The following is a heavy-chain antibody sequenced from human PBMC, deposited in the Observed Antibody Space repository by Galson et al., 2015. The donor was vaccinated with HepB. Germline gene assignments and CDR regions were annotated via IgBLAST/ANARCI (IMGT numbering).Heavy chain of an antibody. CDR2: ISYDGSNK. Sequence: SLRLSCAASGFTFSSYAMHWVRQAPGKGLEWVAVISYDGSNKYYADSVKGRFTISRDNSKNTLYLQMNSLRAEDTAVYYCARAHVGYYDSSGRFDYWGQGTLVTVSS. CDR3: ARAHVGYYDSSGRFDY. CDR1: GFTFSSYA. J-gene: IGHJ4*02. V-gene: IGHV3-30-3*01. D-gene: IGHD3-22*01.